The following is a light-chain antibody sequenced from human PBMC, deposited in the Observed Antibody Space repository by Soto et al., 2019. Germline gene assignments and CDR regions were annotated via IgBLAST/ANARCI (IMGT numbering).Light chain of an antibody. CDR1: QTVRNNY. CDR2: GAS. V-gene: IGKV3-20*01. CDR3: QQYGSSPWT. J-gene: IGKJ1*01. Sequence: EIVLTQSPGTLSLSPGESATLSCRASQTVRNNYLAWYQQKPGQAPRLLINGASSRATGIPDRFSGSGSGTDFTLTISKLEPEDFAVYYCQQYGSSPWTFGQGTKVEIK.